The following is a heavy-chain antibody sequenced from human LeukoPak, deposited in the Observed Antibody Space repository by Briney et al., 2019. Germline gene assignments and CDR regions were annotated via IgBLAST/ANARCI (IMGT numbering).Heavy chain of an antibody. J-gene: IGHJ4*02. D-gene: IGHD2-2*02. Sequence: GGSLRLSCAASAFTFSDYAMSWVRQAPGKGLEWVSAISGSGGSTYYADSVKGRFTISRDNSKNTLYLQMNSLRAEDTAVYYCAKNSFQPAAIPLDYWGQGTLVTVSS. V-gene: IGHV3-23*01. CDR1: AFTFSDYA. CDR2: ISGSGGST. CDR3: AKNSFQPAAIPLDY.